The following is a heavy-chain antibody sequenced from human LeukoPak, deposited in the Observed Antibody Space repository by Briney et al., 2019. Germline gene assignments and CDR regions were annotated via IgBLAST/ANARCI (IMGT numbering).Heavy chain of an antibody. CDR3: ARDLSGVTGYTYGRGIDY. J-gene: IGHJ4*02. CDR1: GFTFSSYW. Sequence: GGSLRLFCAASGFTFSSYWMSWVRQAPGKGLEWVANIKKDGSEKYYEDSVKGRFTISRDNAKTSLYLQMNSLRAEDTAVYYCARDLSGVTGYTYGRGIDYWGQGTMVTVSS. V-gene: IGHV3-7*01. D-gene: IGHD5-18*01. CDR2: IKKDGSEK.